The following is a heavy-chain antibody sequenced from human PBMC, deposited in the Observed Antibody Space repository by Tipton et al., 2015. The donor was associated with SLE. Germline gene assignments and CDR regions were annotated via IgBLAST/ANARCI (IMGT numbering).Heavy chain of an antibody. V-gene: IGHV4-31*03. D-gene: IGHD3-3*01. CDR1: GDSITRSSFY. CDR3: ARGFFHDYWSAEQGRKSFYFYN. J-gene: IGHJ4*02. Sequence: TLSLTCTVSGDSITRSSFYWGWIRQLPGKGLEWIGYIYYSGNTYYNPSLGSRLTISVDTSKDQFSLRLTSVTAADTAVYFCARGFFHDYWSAEQGRKSFYFYNWGQGALVTVSS. CDR2: IYYSGNT.